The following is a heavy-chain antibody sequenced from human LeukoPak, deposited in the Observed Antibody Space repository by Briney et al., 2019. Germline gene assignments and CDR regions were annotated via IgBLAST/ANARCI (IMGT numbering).Heavy chain of an antibody. V-gene: IGHV4-39*01. CDR2: IYYSGST. Sequence: SETLSLTCTVSGDAISSNSYYWGWIRQPPGKGLEWIGSIYYSGSTYYNPSLKSRVTISVDTSKKQFSLKLSSVTAAHTAVYYCARSGITFDKMGWGQGTLVTVSS. CDR3: ARSGITFDKMG. J-gene: IGHJ4*02. D-gene: IGHD1-26*01. CDR1: GDAISSNSYY.